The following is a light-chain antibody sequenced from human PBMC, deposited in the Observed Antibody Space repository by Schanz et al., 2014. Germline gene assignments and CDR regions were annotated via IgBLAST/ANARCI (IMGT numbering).Light chain of an antibody. Sequence: EIVLTQSPATLSLSPGERATLSCRASQSVSSFLAWYQQKPGQAPRLLIYDASNRATGIPARFSGSGSGTDFTLTISRLEPEDFAVYYCQQYGGSYTFGQGTKLEIK. CDR1: QSVSSF. CDR2: DAS. J-gene: IGKJ2*01. CDR3: QQYGGSYT. V-gene: IGKV3-11*01.